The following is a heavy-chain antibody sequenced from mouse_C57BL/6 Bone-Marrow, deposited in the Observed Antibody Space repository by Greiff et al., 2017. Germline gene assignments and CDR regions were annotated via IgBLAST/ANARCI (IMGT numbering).Heavy chain of an antibody. V-gene: IGHV14-4*01. D-gene: IGHD1-1*01. Sequence: EVMLVESGAELVRPGASVKLSCTASGFNIKDDYMYWVKQRPEQGLEWIGWIDPENGDTEYASKFQGKATITADTSSNTAYLQLSSLTSEDTAVYYCTTVVHYWGQGTTLTVSS. CDR2: IDPENGDT. J-gene: IGHJ2*01. CDR1: GFNIKDDY. CDR3: TTVVHY.